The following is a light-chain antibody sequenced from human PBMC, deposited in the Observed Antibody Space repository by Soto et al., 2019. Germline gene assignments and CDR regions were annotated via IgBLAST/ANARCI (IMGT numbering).Light chain of an antibody. CDR2: DAS. CDR3: QQYNTYSQT. J-gene: IGKJ1*01. CDR1: QSISGW. Sequence: DIQMTQSPPPLSASVGDRVPITCRASQSISGWLAWYQQKPGKAPKLLIYDASNLEGGVPSRFRGTGSGTEFTLTISSLQPEDFAPYYCQQYNTYSQTFGQGTKVDIK. V-gene: IGKV1-5*01.